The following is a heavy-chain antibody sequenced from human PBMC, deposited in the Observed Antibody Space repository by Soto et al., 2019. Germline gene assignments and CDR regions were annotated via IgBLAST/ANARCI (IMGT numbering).Heavy chain of an antibody. V-gene: IGHV4-59*08. J-gene: IGHJ6*02. D-gene: IGHD3-3*01. CDR3: ARRKGFLEWLLSADYGMDV. CDR1: GGSISIYY. Sequence: PSETLSLTCTVSGGSISIYYWSWIRQPPGKGLEWIGYIYYSGSTNYNPSLKSRVTISVDTSKNQFSLKLSSVTAADTAVYYCARRKGFLEWLLSADYGMDVWGQGTTVTVSS. CDR2: IYYSGST.